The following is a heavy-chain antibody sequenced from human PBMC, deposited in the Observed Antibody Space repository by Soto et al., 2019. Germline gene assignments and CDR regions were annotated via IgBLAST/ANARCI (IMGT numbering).Heavy chain of an antibody. CDR2: ISSGSSTI. CDR1: GFTFSSYS. J-gene: IGHJ3*02. CDR3: ARDQGGSSGLGAFDI. V-gene: IGHV3-48*01. Sequence: PGGSLRLSCAASGFTFSSYSMNWVRQAPGKGLEWVSYISSGSSTIYYADSVKGRFTISRDNAKNSLYLQMNSLRAEDTAVYYCARDQGGSSGLGAFDIWGQGTMVTVSS. D-gene: IGHD6-6*01.